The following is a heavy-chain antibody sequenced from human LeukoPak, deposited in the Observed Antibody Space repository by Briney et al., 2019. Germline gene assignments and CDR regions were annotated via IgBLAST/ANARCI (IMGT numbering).Heavy chain of an antibody. V-gene: IGHV4-34*01. CDR2: INHSGST. Sequence: SETLSLTCAVYGGSFSGYYWSWIRQPPGKGLEWIGEINHSGSTNYNPSLKSRVTISVDTSKNQFSLKLSSVTAADTAVYYCAREVATTPLYYYYYMDVWGKGTTVTVSS. CDR3: AREVATTPLYYYYYMDV. J-gene: IGHJ6*03. CDR1: GGSFSGYY. D-gene: IGHD5-12*01.